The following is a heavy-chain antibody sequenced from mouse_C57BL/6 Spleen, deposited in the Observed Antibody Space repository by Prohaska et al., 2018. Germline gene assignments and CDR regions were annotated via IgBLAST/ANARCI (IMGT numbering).Heavy chain of an antibody. V-gene: IGHV1-50*01. J-gene: IGHJ1*03. CDR1: CYTFTSYW. CDR3: ARGEGNDWYFDV. D-gene: IGHD2-1*01. CDR2: IDPSDSYT. Sequence: SFTFPCYTFTSYWLQRVHQRSGQGLSWIGEIDPSDSYTNYNQKFKGKATLTVDTSSSTAYMELRSLTSEDTAVYYCARGEGNDWYFDVGGT.